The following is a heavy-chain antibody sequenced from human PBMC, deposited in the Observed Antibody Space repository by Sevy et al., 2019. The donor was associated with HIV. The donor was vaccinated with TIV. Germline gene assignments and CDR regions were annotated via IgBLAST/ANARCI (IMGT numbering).Heavy chain of an antibody. CDR3: TTEAWCSSTSCASAFDF. J-gene: IGHJ4*02. Sequence: GSLRLSCAASGFTFNHAWMSWVRQAPGKGLEWVGRIKSKTDDGTTDYAAFVKDRFTISRDDSKNTLYLQMNSLKTEDTAVYYCTTEAWCSSTSCASAFDFWGQGTLVTVSS. D-gene: IGHD2-2*01. CDR1: GFTFNHAW. CDR2: IKSKTDDGTT. V-gene: IGHV3-15*01.